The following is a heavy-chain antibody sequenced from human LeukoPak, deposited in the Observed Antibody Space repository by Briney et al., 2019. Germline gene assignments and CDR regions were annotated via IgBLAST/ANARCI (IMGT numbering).Heavy chain of an antibody. CDR1: GGSFSGYY. D-gene: IGHD2-2*01. V-gene: IGHV4-34*01. CDR2: INHSGST. CDR3: ARGSLYCSSTSCYARLFSDAFDI. Sequence: PSETLSLTCAVYGGSFSGYYWSWIRQPPGKGLEWIGEINHSGSTNYNPSLKSRVTISVDKSKNQFSLKLSSVTAADTAVYYCARGSLYCSSTSCYARLFSDAFDIWGQGTMVTVSS. J-gene: IGHJ3*02.